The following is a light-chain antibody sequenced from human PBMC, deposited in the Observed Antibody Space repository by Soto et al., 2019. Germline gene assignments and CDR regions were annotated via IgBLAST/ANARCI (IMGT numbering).Light chain of an antibody. Sequence: QSVLTQPPSGSGAPGQRATISCTGSSSNIGAGYDVHWYQQLPGTAPKLLIYGNSNRPSGVPDRFSGSKSGTSASLAITGLQAEDEADYYCQSYDSSLRGVFGGGTKLTVL. J-gene: IGLJ2*01. CDR1: SSNIGAGYD. CDR3: QSYDSSLRGV. CDR2: GNS. V-gene: IGLV1-40*01.